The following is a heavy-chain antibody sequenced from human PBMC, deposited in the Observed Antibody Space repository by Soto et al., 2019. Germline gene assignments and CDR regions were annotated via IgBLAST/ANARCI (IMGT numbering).Heavy chain of an antibody. J-gene: IGHJ4*02. Sequence: XSVKVSCKVYDYPFNEFSIHWVRQAHGKGLEWVGGFDPGDGETIYAQKFQGRVTTTEDTSTDTAFMELSSLKSEDTAVYYCAAYDSGGFYYGFDYWGQGTLVTVSS. CDR2: FDPGDGET. D-gene: IGHD3-22*01. V-gene: IGHV1-24*01. CDR1: DYPFNEFS. CDR3: AAYDSGGFYYGFDY.